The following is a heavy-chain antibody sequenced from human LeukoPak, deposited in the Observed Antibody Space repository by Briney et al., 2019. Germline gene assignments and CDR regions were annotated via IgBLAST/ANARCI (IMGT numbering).Heavy chain of an antibody. J-gene: IGHJ5*02. CDR1: GGSISSYY. V-gene: IGHV4-59*12. Sequence: PSETLSLTCTVSGGSISSYYWSWIRQPPGKGLEWIGEIYHSGSTNYNPSLKSRATISVDKSKNQFSLKLSSVTAADTAVYYCARYDSSGWYNWFDPWGQGTLVTVSS. CDR3: ARYDSSGWYNWFDP. D-gene: IGHD6-19*01. CDR2: IYHSGST.